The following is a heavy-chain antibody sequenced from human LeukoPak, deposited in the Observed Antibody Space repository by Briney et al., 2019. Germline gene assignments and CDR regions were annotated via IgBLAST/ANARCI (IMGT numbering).Heavy chain of an antibody. J-gene: IGHJ6*03. Sequence: QPGGSLRLSCAASGFTFSSYAMSWVRQAPGKGLEWVSAISGSGGSTYYADSVKGRFTISRDNSKNTLYLQMNSLRAEDTAVYYCAKPTYYDFWSGPLADYMDVWGXGTTVTVSS. CDR3: AKPTYYDFWSGPLADYMDV. CDR2: ISGSGGST. V-gene: IGHV3-23*01. D-gene: IGHD3-3*01. CDR1: GFTFSSYA.